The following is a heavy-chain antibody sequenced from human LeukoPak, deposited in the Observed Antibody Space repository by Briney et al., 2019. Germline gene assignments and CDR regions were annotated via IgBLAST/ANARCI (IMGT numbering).Heavy chain of an antibody. Sequence: PGGSLRLSCAASGFSFNSYAMTWVRQAPGKGLEWVSDITSGGSNTYYADSVKGRFTISRDNSKNTLYLQMNSLRAEDTAVYYCAKDEKLSTVTTGYYFDYWGQGTLVTVSS. CDR2: ITSGGSNT. J-gene: IGHJ4*02. D-gene: IGHD4-17*01. V-gene: IGHV3-23*01. CDR3: AKDEKLSTVTTGYYFDY. CDR1: GFSFNSYA.